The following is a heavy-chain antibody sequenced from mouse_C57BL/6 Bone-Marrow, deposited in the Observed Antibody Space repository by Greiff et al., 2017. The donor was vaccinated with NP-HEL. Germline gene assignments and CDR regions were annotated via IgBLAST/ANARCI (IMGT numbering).Heavy chain of an antibody. CDR3: ARGDYGSSRFGYAMDY. CDR1: GYAFSSYW. CDR2: IYPGDGDT. D-gene: IGHD1-1*01. V-gene: IGHV1-80*01. Sequence: QVQLQQSGAELVKPGASVKISCKASGYAFSSYWMNWVKERPGKGLEWIGQIYPGDGDTKYNGPFKGKATLTADKTASTAYMQVSSLTSEDSAVYFCARGDYGSSRFGYAMDYWGQGTSVTVSS. J-gene: IGHJ4*01.